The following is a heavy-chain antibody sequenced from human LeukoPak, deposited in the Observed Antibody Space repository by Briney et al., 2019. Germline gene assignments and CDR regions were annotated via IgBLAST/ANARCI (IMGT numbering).Heavy chain of an antibody. CDR2: IKQDGSEK. Sequence: EGSLRLSCAASGFTFSSYWMSWVRQAPGKGLEWVANIKQDGSEKYYVDSVKGRFTISRDNAKNSLYLQMNSLRAEDTAVYYCARARYDILTGYRDRPGYFDYWGQGTLVTVSS. D-gene: IGHD3-9*01. J-gene: IGHJ4*02. V-gene: IGHV3-7*01. CDR1: GFTFSSYW. CDR3: ARARYDILTGYRDRPGYFDY.